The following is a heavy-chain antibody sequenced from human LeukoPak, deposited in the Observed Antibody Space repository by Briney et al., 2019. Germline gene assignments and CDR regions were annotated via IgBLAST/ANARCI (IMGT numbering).Heavy chain of an antibody. D-gene: IGHD3-22*01. Sequence: PGGSLRLSCAASGFTFSSYAMSWVRQAPGKGLEWVSAISGSGGSTYYADSVKGRFTISRDNSKNTLYLQMNSLRAEDTAVYYCAKFNSLRGIGDSSGYPRLAFDYWGQGTLVTVSS. J-gene: IGHJ4*02. V-gene: IGHV3-23*01. CDR1: GFTFSSYA. CDR2: ISGSGGST. CDR3: AKFNSLRGIGDSSGYPRLAFDY.